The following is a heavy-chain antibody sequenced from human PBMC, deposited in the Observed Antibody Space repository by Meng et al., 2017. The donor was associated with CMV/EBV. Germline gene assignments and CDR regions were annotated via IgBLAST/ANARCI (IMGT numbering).Heavy chain of an antibody. V-gene: IGHV4-34*01. CDR2: INHSGST. D-gene: IGHD2-2*01. Sequence: SETLSLTCAVYGASFSGYYGSWIRQPPGKGLEWIGEINHSGSTNYNPSLKSRVTISVDTSKNQFSLKLSSVTAADTAVYYCARVGRSHIVVVPAAMGQGPPLPMDVWGQGTTVTVSS. J-gene: IGHJ6*02. CDR3: ARVGRSHIVVVPAAMGQGPPLPMDV. CDR1: GASFSGYY.